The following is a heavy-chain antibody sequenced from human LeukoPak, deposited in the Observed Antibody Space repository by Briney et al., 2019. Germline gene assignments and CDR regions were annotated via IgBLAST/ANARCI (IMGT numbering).Heavy chain of an antibody. CDR2: INTNTGHP. Sequence: ASVKVSCKASGYTFSTYALSWVRQAPGQGLEWMGWINTNTGHPTYAQGFPGRFVFTLDTSVSMAYLQISSLKAEDTAVYYCARIRSSDLILFDFWGQGALVTDYS. J-gene: IGHJ4*02. CDR3: ARIRSSDLILFDF. V-gene: IGHV7-4-1*04. CDR1: GYTFSTYA.